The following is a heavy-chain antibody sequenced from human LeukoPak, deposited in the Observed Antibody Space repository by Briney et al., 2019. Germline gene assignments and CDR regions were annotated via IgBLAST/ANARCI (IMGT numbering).Heavy chain of an antibody. CDR2: VYKDGKM. CDR3: ASRHCSGGDCYFAGADPFDH. J-gene: IGHJ4*02. V-gene: IGHV3-53*01. D-gene: IGHD2-21*01. CDR1: GFTVSSTY. Sequence: GGSLRLSCAASGFTVSSTYMSWVRQSPGKGLEWVSVVYKDGKMFYIDSVKGRFAISRDTSKDTVYLQMNNLRAEDTAVYYCASRHCSGGDCYFAGADPFDHWGQGTLVTVSS.